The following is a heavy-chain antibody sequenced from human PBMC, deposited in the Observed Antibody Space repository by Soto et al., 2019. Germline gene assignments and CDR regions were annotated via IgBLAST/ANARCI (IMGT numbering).Heavy chain of an antibody. V-gene: IGHV4-30-4*01. CDR1: GGSISSGDYY. CDR2: IYYSGST. D-gene: IGHD3-10*01. Sequence: QVQLQESGPGLVKPSQTLSLTCTVSGGSISSGDYYWSWIRQPPGKGLEWIGYIYYSGSTYYNPALRRRVTISVDTSKNQFSLKLSSVTAADTAVYYCARDRPTYYYGSGSLHGVYYYYYYGMDVWGQGTTVTVSS. J-gene: IGHJ6*02. CDR3: ARDRPTYYYGSGSLHGVYYYYYYGMDV.